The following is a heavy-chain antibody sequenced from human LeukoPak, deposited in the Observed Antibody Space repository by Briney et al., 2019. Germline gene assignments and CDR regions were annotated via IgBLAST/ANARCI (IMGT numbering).Heavy chain of an antibody. D-gene: IGHD6-13*01. CDR2: ITNRGGST. CDR3: AKARGAALGTWCFDY. V-gene: IGHV3-23*01. CDR1: GFSFSSYG. J-gene: IGHJ4*02. Sequence: PGGSLRLSCAASGFSFSSYGMSWVRQAPGKGLEWVSTITNRGGSTYDADSVKGLFTISRDNSKNTLYLQMNSLRAEDTAVYYCAKARGAALGTWCFDYWGQGALVTVSS.